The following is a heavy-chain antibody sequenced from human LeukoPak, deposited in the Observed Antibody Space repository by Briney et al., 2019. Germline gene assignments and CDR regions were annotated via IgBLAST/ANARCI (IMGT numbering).Heavy chain of an antibody. CDR1: GVTLSSYA. D-gene: IGHD6-13*01. CDR2: IWYDGGNK. J-gene: IGHJ6*02. CDR3: ALTAAVFDYSYYYGMDV. Sequence: PGGSLRPSCAASGVTLSSYAMSLARQAPGKGLEWVAVIWYDGGNKYYADSVKGRFTISRDNSKTSLYLQMNSLRAEDTAVYYCALTAAVFDYSYYYGMDVWGQGTAVTVSS. V-gene: IGHV3-33*08.